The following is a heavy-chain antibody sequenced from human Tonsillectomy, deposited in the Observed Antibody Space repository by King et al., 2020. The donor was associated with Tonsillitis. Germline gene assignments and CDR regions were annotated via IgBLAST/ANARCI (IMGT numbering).Heavy chain of an antibody. D-gene: IGHD6-6*01. CDR2: ISSSSSYI. V-gene: IGHV3-21*01. CDR3: ARVSSSSHYFYYGLDV. CDR1: GFIFSSYG. J-gene: IGHJ6*02. Sequence: VQLVESGGGLVKPGGSLRLSCAASGFIFSSYGMNWVRQAPGKGLEWVSFISSSSSYIYYADSVKGRFTISRDNAKNSLYLQMNSLRAEDPAVYYCARVSSSSHYFYYGLDVWGQGTTVTVSS.